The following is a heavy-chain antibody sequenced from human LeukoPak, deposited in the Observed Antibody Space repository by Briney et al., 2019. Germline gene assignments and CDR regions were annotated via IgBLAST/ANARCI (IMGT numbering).Heavy chain of an antibody. D-gene: IGHD2-2*01. CDR2: IKSKTDGGTT. CDR1: GFTFSNAW. J-gene: IGHJ6*02. CDR3: TTQQLLLYYGMDV. Sequence: PGGSLRLSCAASGFTFSNAWVRWVRQAPGEGLEWVGRIKSKTDGGTTDYAAPVKGRFTISRDDSKSTLYLQMNSLKTEDTAVYYCTTQQLLLYYGMDVWGQGTTVTVSS. V-gene: IGHV3-15*01.